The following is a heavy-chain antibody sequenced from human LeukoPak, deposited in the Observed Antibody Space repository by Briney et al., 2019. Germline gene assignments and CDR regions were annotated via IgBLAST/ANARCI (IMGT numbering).Heavy chain of an antibody. CDR3: ARDGYSYGQNYYYYYMDV. V-gene: IGHV4-30-2*01. CDR1: GGSISSGGYS. D-gene: IGHD5-18*01. J-gene: IGHJ6*03. Sequence: PSETLSLTCTVSGGSISSGGYSWSWIRQPPGKGLEWIGYIYHSGSTYYNPSLKSRVTISVDRSKNQFSLKLSSVTAADTAVYYCARDGYSYGQNYYYYYMDVWGKGTTVTVSS. CDR2: IYHSGST.